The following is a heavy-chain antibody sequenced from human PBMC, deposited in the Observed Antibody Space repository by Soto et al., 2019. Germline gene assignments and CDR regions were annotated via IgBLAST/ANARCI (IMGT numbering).Heavy chain of an antibody. Sequence: SETLSLTCTVSGGPISSYYWSWIRQPPGKGLEWIGYIYYSGSTNYNPSLKSRVTISVDTSKNQFSLKLSSVTAADTAVYYCARDRGFWGWDVWGQGTTVTVSS. CDR1: GGPISSYY. J-gene: IGHJ6*02. V-gene: IGHV4-59*01. D-gene: IGHD3-16*01. CDR2: IYYSGST. CDR3: ARDRGFWGWDV.